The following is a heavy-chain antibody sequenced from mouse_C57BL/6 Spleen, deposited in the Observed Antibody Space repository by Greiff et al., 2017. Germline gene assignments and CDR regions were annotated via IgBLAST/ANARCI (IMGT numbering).Heavy chain of an antibody. D-gene: IGHD2-5*01. Sequence: QVQLQQPGAELVRPGTSVKLSCKASGYTFTSYWMHWVKQRPGQGLEWIGVIDPSDSYTNYNQKFKGKATLTVDTSSSTAYMQLSSLTSEDSAFYYCARLDSNYGGYAMDYWGQGTSVTVSS. CDR2: IDPSDSYT. CDR3: ARLDSNYGGYAMDY. J-gene: IGHJ4*01. V-gene: IGHV1-59*01. CDR1: GYTFTSYW.